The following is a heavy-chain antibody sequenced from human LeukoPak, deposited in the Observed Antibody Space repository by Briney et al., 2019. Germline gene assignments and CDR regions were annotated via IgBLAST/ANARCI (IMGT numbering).Heavy chain of an antibody. Sequence: HSETLSLTCAVYGGSFSGYYWSWIRQPPGKGLEWIGEINHSGSTNYNPSLKSRVTISVDTSKNQFSLKLSSVTAADTAVYYCARATGYYFDYWGQGTLVTVSS. V-gene: IGHV4-34*01. CDR2: INHSGST. J-gene: IGHJ4*02. CDR3: ARATGYYFDY. CDR1: GGSFSGYY. D-gene: IGHD3-9*01.